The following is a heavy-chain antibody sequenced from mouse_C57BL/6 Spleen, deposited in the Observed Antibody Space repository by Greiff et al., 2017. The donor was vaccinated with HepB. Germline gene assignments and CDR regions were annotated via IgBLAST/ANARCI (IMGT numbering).Heavy chain of an antibody. CDR1: GYTFTSYG. CDR2: IYPRSGNT. D-gene: IGHD2-9*01. J-gene: IGHJ3*01. Sequence: VQLQQSGAELARPGASVKLSCKASGYTFTSYGISWVKQRTGQGLEWIGEIYPRSGNTYYNEKFKGKATLTADKSSSTAYMELRCLTSEDSAVYVCARPTMVTTGRFAYWGQGTLVTVSA. V-gene: IGHV1-81*01. CDR3: ARPTMVTTGRFAY.